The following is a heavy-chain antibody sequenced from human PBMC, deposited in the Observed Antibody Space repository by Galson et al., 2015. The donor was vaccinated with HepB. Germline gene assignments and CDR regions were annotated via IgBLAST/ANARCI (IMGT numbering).Heavy chain of an antibody. Sequence: SVKVSCKASGYTFINYGISWVRQAPGQGLEWMGWINSDNGQTYYAQKVQGRVTMTTDTSTTTVYMELRSLRSDDTAMYYCARAPREGTFDIWGQGTTVTVSS. J-gene: IGHJ3*02. CDR2: INSDNGQT. V-gene: IGHV1-18*01. D-gene: IGHD1-26*01. CDR1: GYTFINYG. CDR3: ARAPREGTFDI.